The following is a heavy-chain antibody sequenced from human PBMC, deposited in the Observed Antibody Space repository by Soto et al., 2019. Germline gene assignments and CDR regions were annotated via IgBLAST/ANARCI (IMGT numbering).Heavy chain of an antibody. Sequence: QVQLVQSGAEVKKPGASGKVSCKASGYTFTSYGISWVRQAPGQGLEWMGWISAYNGNTNYAQKLQGRVTMTTDTATSTAYMELRSLRSDDTAVYYCARVSEHERYYYGSGSYYNPFIDYWGQGTLVTVSS. CDR3: ARVSEHERYYYGSGSYYNPFIDY. CDR2: ISAYNGNT. J-gene: IGHJ4*02. D-gene: IGHD3-10*01. V-gene: IGHV1-18*01. CDR1: GYTFTSYG.